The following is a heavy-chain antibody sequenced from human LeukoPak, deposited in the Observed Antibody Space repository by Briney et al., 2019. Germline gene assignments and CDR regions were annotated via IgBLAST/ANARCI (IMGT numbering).Heavy chain of an antibody. J-gene: IGHJ4*02. Sequence: GVSLTLSCAACGLTFRSYAMSWLRQAPGREVDWVSAISCGGGSTYYADSVKCRFTISSANSKNTMYLQMNSLRAEDTAVYYCAKVGRRYDGGYFDCWCQGTLVTVSS. CDR3: AKVGRRYDGGYFDC. CDR1: GLTFRSYA. D-gene: IGHD5-12*01. CDR2: ISCGGGST. V-gene: IGHV3-23*01.